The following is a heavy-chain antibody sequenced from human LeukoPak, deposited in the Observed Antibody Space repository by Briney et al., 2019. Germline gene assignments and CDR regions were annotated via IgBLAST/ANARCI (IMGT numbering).Heavy chain of an antibody. CDR2: IHYSGST. V-gene: IGHV4-59*01. J-gene: IGHJ5*02. CDR1: GGSISGYY. CDR3: AREGQWLADWFDP. Sequence: KPSETLSLTCTVSGGSISGYYWSWVRQPPGRGLEWSGYIHYSGSTNYNPSLKSRVTISVDTSKNQFSLKLTSVTAADTAVYYCAREGQWLADWFDPWGQGTLVTVSS. D-gene: IGHD6-19*01.